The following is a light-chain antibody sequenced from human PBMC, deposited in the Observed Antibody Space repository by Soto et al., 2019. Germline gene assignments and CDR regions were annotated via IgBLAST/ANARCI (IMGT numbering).Light chain of an antibody. CDR2: TAS. CDR3: QQSHSTPLT. V-gene: IGKV1-39*01. CDR1: QSISNY. Sequence: DIQMTQSPSSLPASVGDRVTITCRASQSISNYLNWYQQKPGTAPKLLIYTASSLQSGVPSRFSGSGSGTDFTLTISSLQPEDFATYYCQQSHSTPLTFGGGTKVDIK. J-gene: IGKJ4*01.